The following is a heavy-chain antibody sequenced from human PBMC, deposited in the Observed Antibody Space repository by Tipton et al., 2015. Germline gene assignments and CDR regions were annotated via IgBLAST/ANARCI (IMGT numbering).Heavy chain of an antibody. CDR1: GGSFSGYY. J-gene: IGHJ6*02. V-gene: IGHV4-34*10. Sequence: GLVKPSETLSLTCAVYGGSFSGYYWNWIRQPPGKGLEWIGEINHRGRPNYTPSLKSRITISLNTSKNQFSLKMSSVTAADTAVYFCARDLEHGMDVWGQGTTVTVS. CDR2: INHRGRP. CDR3: ARDLEHGMDV.